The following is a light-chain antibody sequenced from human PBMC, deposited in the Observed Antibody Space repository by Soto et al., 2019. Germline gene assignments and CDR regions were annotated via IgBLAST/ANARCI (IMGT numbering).Light chain of an antibody. J-gene: IGKJ1*01. V-gene: IGKV3-15*01. Sequence: DIVMTQSPATLSVSPGERATLSCRASQSVSSKLAWYQQKPGQAPRLLIYGASTRATGIPARFSGGGSGTEFTITISSLQSEDFAVYYCQQYNNWPPWTFGQGTKVYIK. CDR1: QSVSSK. CDR2: GAS. CDR3: QQYNNWPPWT.